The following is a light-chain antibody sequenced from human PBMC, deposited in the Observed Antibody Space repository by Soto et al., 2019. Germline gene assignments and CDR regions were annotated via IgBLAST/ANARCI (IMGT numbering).Light chain of an antibody. CDR2: EVR. V-gene: IGLV2-8*01. Sequence: QSALTQPPSASGSPGQSVTISCTGSNTDIGGHKYVSWYQHHPGKAPKLIIYEVRERPSGVPDRFSGSKSGNAASLTVSGLQADDEATYYCSSYTGTNKFVLFGGGTQLTVL. CDR3: SSYTGTNKFVL. CDR1: NTDIGGHKY. J-gene: IGLJ2*01.